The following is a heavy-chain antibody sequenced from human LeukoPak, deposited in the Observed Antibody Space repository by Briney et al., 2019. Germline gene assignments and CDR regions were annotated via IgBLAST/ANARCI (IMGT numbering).Heavy chain of an antibody. CDR1: GFTFSSYW. CDR3: ARDSGSGIQLWLLVY. CDR2: ISYDGSNK. Sequence: PGGSLRLSCAASGFTFSSYWMHWVRQAPGKGLEWVAVISYDGSNKYYADSVKGRFTISRDNSKNTLYLQMNSLRAEDTAVYYCARDSGSGIQLWLLVYWGQGTLVTVSS. D-gene: IGHD5-18*01. J-gene: IGHJ4*02. V-gene: IGHV3-30*03.